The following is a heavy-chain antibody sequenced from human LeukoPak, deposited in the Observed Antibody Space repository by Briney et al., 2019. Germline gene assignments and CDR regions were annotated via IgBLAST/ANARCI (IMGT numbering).Heavy chain of an antibody. CDR2: IYYSGST. Sequence: SETLSLTCTVSGGSISSSSYYRGWIRQPPGKGLEWIGSIYYSGSTYYNPSLKSRVTISVDTSKNQFSLKLSSVTAADTAVYYCARSGRYCSSTSCYVSRFDPWGQGTLVTVSS. CDR1: GGSISSSSYY. CDR3: ARSGRYCSSTSCYVSRFDP. D-gene: IGHD2-2*01. V-gene: IGHV4-39*07. J-gene: IGHJ5*02.